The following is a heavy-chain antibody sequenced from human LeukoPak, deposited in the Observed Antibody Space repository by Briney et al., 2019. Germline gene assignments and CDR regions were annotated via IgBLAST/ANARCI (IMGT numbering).Heavy chain of an antibody. CDR1: GFTFSSYW. J-gene: IGHJ5*02. Sequence: GGSLRLSCAASGFTFSSYWMHWVRQAPGKGLVWVSRINSDGSTTSYADSVKGRFTISRDNAKNSLYLQMNSLRAEDTALYYCARDLAAAGPRGSVWFDPWGQGTLVTVSS. V-gene: IGHV3-74*01. CDR2: INSDGSTT. CDR3: ARDLAAAGPRGSVWFDP. D-gene: IGHD6-13*01.